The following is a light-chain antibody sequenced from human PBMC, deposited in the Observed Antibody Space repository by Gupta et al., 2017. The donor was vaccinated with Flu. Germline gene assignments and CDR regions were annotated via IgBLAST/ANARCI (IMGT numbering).Light chain of an antibody. CDR1: SSNIGSNF. CDR3: LSWDSSLSAEV. J-gene: IGLJ3*02. CDR2: ENN. V-gene: IGLV1-51*02. Sequence: QSXLTQPPXVSAAPGQKVTISCSGSSSNIGSNFVSWYQQLPRTAPKLLIYENNKRPSGIPDRFSGSKSGTSATLGITGLQTGDEADYYCLSWDSSLSAEVFGGGTKLTVL.